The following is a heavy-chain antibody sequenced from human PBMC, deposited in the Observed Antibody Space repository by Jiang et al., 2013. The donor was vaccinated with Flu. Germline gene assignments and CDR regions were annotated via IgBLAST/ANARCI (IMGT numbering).Heavy chain of an antibody. J-gene: IGHJ4*02. V-gene: IGHV3-74*02. CDR3: AVVATIFKYFDY. CDR1: GFIVSSNY. D-gene: IGHD5-12*01. CDR2: INSDGSSI. Sequence: QLVESGGGLIQPGGSLRLSCAASGFIVSSNYMSWVRQAPGRGLVWVARINSDGSSIGYADSVEGRFTISRDNAKNTLYLQMNSLRAEDTAIYYCAVVATIFKYFDYWGQGTLVTVSS.